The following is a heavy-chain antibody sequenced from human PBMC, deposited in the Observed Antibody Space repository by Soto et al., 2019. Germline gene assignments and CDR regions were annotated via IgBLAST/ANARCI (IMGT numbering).Heavy chain of an antibody. D-gene: IGHD3-10*01. CDR2: ISSSSSTI. V-gene: IGHV3-48*01. CDR3: ASGTMVRGVIG. Sequence: EVQLVESGGGLVQPGGSLRLSCAASGFTFSSYSMKWVRQAPGKGLEWVSYISSSSSTIYYADSVKGRFTISRDNAKISLYLQMNSLRAEDTAVYYCASGTMVRGVIGWGQGTLVTVSS. J-gene: IGHJ4*02. CDR1: GFTFSSYS.